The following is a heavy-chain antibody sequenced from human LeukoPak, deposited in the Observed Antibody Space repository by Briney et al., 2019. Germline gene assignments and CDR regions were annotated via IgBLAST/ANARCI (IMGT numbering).Heavy chain of an antibody. Sequence: SETLSLTCTVSGGSISSYYWSWIRQPPGKGLEWIGYIYYSGSTNYSPSLKSRVTISVDTSKNQFSLKLSSVTAADTAVYYCASSPLYYYDSSGYFNYWGQGTLVTVSS. CDR2: IYYSGST. CDR1: GGSISSYY. V-gene: IGHV4-59*01. J-gene: IGHJ4*02. CDR3: ASSPLYYYDSSGYFNY. D-gene: IGHD3-22*01.